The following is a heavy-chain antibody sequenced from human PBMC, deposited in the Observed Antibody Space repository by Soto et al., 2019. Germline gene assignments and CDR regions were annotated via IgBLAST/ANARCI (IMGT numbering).Heavy chain of an antibody. CDR1: GFTFSSYA. CDR3: AKSRYGDYPPDWFDP. CDR2: ISGSGGST. Sequence: GXSLRLSCAASGFTFSSYALSWFRQAPGNGLEWVSAISGSGGSTYYADSVKGRFTISRDNSKNTLYLQMNSLRAEDTAVYYCAKSRYGDYPPDWFDPWGQGTLVTVSS. V-gene: IGHV3-23*01. J-gene: IGHJ5*02. D-gene: IGHD4-17*01.